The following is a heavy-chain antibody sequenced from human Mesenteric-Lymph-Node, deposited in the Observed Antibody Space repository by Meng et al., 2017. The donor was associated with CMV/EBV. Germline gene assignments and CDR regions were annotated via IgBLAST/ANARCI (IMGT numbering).Heavy chain of an antibody. D-gene: IGHD2-21*01. CDR1: GFTFSDNY. CDR2: ISGSGGVI. V-gene: IGHV3-11*04. CDR3: ARDLWRPGDYFDY. Sequence: GESLKISCAASGFTFSDNYMSWIRQAPGKGLEWLSYISGSGGVIYYADSVKGRFTISRDNAKNSLYLQMDSLRAEDTAVYYCARDLWRPGDYFDYWGQGTLVTVSS. J-gene: IGHJ4*02.